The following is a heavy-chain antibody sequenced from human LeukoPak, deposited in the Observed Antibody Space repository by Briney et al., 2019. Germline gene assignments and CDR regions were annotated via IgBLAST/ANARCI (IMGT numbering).Heavy chain of an antibody. V-gene: IGHV4-61*02. J-gene: IGHJ6*02. D-gene: IGHD2-2*01. CDR2: IYTSGST. CDR1: GGSISSGSYY. CDR3: ARVGCSSTSCFSSYYYAMDV. Sequence: PSQTLSLTCTVSGGSISSGSYYWSWIRQPAGKGLEWIGRIYTSGSTNYTPSLKSRVTISVDTSKNQFSLKLSSVTAADTAVYYCARVGCSSTSCFSSYYYAMDVWGQGTTVTVSS.